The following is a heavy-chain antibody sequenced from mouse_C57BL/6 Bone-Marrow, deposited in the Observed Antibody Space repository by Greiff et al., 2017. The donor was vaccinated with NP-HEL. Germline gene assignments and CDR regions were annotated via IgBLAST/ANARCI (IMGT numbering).Heavy chain of an antibody. CDR3: AATSYYSNSYFDY. J-gene: IGHJ2*01. CDR1: GFTFSDYG. V-gene: IGHV5-17*01. D-gene: IGHD2-5*01. Sequence: VMLVESGGGLVKPGGSLKLSCAASGFTFSDYGMHWVRQAPEKGLEWVAYISSGSSTIYYADTVKGRFTISRDNAKNTLFLQMTSLRSEDTAMYYCAATSYYSNSYFDYWGQGTTLTVSS. CDR2: ISSGSSTI.